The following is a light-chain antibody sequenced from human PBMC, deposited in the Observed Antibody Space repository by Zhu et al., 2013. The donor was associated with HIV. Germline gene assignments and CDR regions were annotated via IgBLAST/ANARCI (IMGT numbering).Light chain of an antibody. CDR1: SSNIGTHT. J-gene: IGLJ3*02. Sequence: QSVLTQPPSASGTPGQRVTISCSGSSSNIGTHTVNWYQQLPGTAPKLLIYSNTQRPSGVPDRFSGSKSGTSASLAISGLQSEDEADYYCEVWDDNLKRVFGGGTRLTVL. CDR3: EVWDDNLKRV. V-gene: IGLV1-44*01. CDR2: SNT.